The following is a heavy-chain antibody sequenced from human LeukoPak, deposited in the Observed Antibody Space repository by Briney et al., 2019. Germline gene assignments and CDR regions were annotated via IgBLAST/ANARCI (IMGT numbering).Heavy chain of an antibody. CDR3: VREGYCNGRSCYGYYHYYYMDV. J-gene: IGHJ6*03. CDR2: IIVMLDRS. CDR1: GGTFNNYA. D-gene: IGHD2-15*01. Sequence: SVKASCKISGGTFNNYAISWVRRAPGRGPERLGSIIVMLDRSNYAQKFQARVTVTADKSTDTAYMHLNGLRSDDTAVYYCVREGYCNGRSCYGYYHYYYMDVWGNGTTVTVSS. V-gene: IGHV1-69*04.